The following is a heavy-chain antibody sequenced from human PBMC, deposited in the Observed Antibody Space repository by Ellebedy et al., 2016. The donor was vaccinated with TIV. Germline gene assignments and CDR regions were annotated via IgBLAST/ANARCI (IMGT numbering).Heavy chain of an antibody. D-gene: IGHD6-6*01. Sequence: GESLKISCAASGFIVSSNYMSWVRQAPGKGLEWVSIIYSGGGTYYADSVKGRFTISRDNAKNTLYLQMDSLRAEDTAVYYCAILDWSIYSDSSPARGYWGQGTLVTVSS. CDR1: GFIVSSNY. CDR3: AILDWSIYSDSSPARGY. CDR2: IYSGGGT. J-gene: IGHJ4*02. V-gene: IGHV3-66*01.